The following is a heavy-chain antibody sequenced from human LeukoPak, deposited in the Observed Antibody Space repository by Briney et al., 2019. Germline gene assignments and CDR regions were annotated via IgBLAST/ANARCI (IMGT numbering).Heavy chain of an antibody. CDR3: ARWAPMVSFDY. CDR2: INYSGST. Sequence: SETLSLTCTVSGGSISSYYWSWIRQPPGKGLEWIGYINYSGSTNYNPSLKSRVTISVDTSKNQFSLKLSSVTAADTAVYYCARWAPMVSFDYWGQGTLVTVSS. V-gene: IGHV4-59*01. D-gene: IGHD3-10*01. J-gene: IGHJ4*02. CDR1: GGSISSYY.